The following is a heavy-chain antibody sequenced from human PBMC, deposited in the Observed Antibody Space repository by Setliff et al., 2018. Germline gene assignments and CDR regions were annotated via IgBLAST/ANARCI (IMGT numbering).Heavy chain of an antibody. CDR1: GYTFSAYY. CDR2: INPHSGGT. J-gene: IGHJ6*03. Sequence: GASVKVSCKASGYTFSAYYIHWVRQAPGQGLEWMGWINPHSGGTNFPQTFQGRVTMTRDTSINTAYMELSSLTSADTAVYYCARVRDCSGGICHRGFHHYMDVWGKGTTVTVSS. V-gene: IGHV1-2*02. D-gene: IGHD2-15*01. CDR3: ARVRDCSGGICHRGFHHYMDV.